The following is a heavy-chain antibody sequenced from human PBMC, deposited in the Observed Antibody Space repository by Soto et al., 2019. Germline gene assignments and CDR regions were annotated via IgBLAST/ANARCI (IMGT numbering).Heavy chain of an antibody. CDR2: ISTSGTT. D-gene: IGHD6-19*01. Sequence: SETLSLTCTVSGASISSYFWTWIRQPAGKGLDWIGRISTSGTTNYNPSLKSRVTMSVDTSKNHFSLNLSSVTAADTAVYYCAREAGPDRWFDPWGQGTGVTVSS. V-gene: IGHV4-4*07. CDR3: AREAGPDRWFDP. J-gene: IGHJ5*02. CDR1: GASISSYF.